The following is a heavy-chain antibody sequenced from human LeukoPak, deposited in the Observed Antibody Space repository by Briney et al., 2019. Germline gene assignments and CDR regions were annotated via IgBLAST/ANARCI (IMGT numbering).Heavy chain of an antibody. CDR1: GYTFTSYW. CDR3: ARRTYCGGDCYLPFDY. V-gene: IGHV5-51*01. CDR2: FYPGDSDT. Sequence: GESLKISCKGSGYTFTSYWIGWVRQMPGKGLEWMGIFYPGDSDTRYSPSFQGQVTISADKSISTAYLQWSSLKASDTATYYCARRTYCGGDCYLPFDYWGQGTLVTVSS. D-gene: IGHD2-21*01. J-gene: IGHJ4*02.